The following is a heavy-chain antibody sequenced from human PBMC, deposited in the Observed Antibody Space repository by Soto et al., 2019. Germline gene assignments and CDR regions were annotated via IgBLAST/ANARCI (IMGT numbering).Heavy chain of an antibody. CDR3: ARDWGQWLVRVFGY. V-gene: IGHV1-18*01. D-gene: IGHD6-19*01. CDR2: ISAYNGNT. J-gene: IGHJ4*02. Sequence: QVQLVQSGAEVQKPGASVKVSCKASGYTFPSYGISWVRQAPGQGLEWMGWISAYNGNTNYAQKLQGRVTMTTDPPTSTAYMELRSLRSDDTAVYYCARDWGQWLVRVFGYWGQGTLVTVSS. CDR1: GYTFPSYG.